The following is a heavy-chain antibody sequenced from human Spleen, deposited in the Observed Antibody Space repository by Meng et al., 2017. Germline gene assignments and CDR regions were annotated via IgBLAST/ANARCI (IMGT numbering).Heavy chain of an antibody. CDR3: TTLRMTWGY. CDR1: GFTFIDYA. Sequence: EHLVESGGGVVQPGRSLRLSCAASGFTFIDYAMHWVRQATGKGLEWVSAIGTAGDTYYPGSVKGRFTSSRENAKNSLYLQMNSLRAGDTAVYYCTTLRMTWGYWGQGTLVTVSS. J-gene: IGHJ4*02. D-gene: IGHD7-27*01. V-gene: IGHV3-13*01. CDR2: IGTAGDT.